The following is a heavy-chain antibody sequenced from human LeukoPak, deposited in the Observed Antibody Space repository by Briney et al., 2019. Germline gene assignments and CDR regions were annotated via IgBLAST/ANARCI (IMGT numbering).Heavy chain of an antibody. D-gene: IGHD6-19*01. Sequence: PSETLSLTCTVSGGSLSSYCWSWIRQPPGKGLEWIGYIYYSGSTNYNPSLKSRVTISVDTSKNQFSLKLSSVTAADTAVYYCGGHIGSVWYYFDYWGQGTLVTVSS. CDR1: GGSLSSYC. J-gene: IGHJ4*02. CDR2: IYYSGST. CDR3: GGHIGSVWYYFDY. V-gene: IGHV4-59*08.